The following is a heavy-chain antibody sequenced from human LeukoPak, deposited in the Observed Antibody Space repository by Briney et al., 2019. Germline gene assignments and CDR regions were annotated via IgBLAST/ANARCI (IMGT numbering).Heavy chain of an antibody. CDR2: ISYDGSHK. D-gene: IGHD6-19*01. CDR1: GFTFSSYA. CDR3: AKRLAMTGTYHFDY. J-gene: IGHJ4*02. Sequence: PGRSLRLSCAASGFTFSSYAMHWVRQAPGKGLEWVALISYDGSHKYYADSVKGRFTISRDNSKNTLYLQMNSLRAEDTAVYYCAKRLAMTGTYHFDYWGQGTLVTVSS. V-gene: IGHV3-30*04.